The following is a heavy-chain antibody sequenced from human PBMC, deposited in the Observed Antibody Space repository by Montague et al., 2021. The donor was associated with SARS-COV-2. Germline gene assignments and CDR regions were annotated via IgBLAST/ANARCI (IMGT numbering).Heavy chain of an antibody. V-gene: IGHV4-4*02. D-gene: IGHD3-10*01. CDR3: AREFRTYGYGGHYWYFDL. CDR1: GGSISSSHW. CDR2: IYHSGST. J-gene: IGHJ2*01. Sequence: SETLSLTCAVSGGSISSSHWWSWVRQPPGKGLEWIGEIYHSGSTNYNPSLKSRVTISIDKSKNQFSLKLNSVTAADTAVYYCAREFRTYGYGGHYWYFDLWGRGTLVTVSS.